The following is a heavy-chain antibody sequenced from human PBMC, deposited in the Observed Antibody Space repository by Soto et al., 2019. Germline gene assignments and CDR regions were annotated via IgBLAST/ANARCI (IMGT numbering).Heavy chain of an antibody. Sequence: SVTLSLTWAVSGCSIISGGCSWGWIRQPPGKGLEWIGYIYHRGSTYYNPSLKSRVTISVDTCKNPFALKLSSLTAADTAVHYCASGIWFGELTYYYYYGMDVWGQGTTVTVSS. CDR3: ASGIWFGELTYYYYYGMDV. J-gene: IGHJ6*02. V-gene: IGHV4-30-2*01. D-gene: IGHD3-10*01. CDR2: IYHRGST. CDR1: GCSIISGGCS.